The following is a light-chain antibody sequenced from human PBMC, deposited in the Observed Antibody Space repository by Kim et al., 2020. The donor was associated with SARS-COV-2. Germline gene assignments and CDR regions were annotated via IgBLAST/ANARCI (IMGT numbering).Light chain of an antibody. J-gene: IGLJ2*01. Sequence: VSPGQTASIACSGDKLGDKYACWYQQKPGQSPVLVIYQDSKRPSGIPERFSGSNSGNTATLTISGTQAMDEADYYCQAWDSSNVVFGGGTKLTVL. CDR1: KLGDKY. CDR3: QAWDSSNVV. CDR2: QDS. V-gene: IGLV3-1*01.